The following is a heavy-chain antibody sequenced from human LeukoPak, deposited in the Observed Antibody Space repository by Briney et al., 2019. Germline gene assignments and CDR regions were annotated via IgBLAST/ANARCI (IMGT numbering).Heavy chain of an antibody. CDR3: ARGYSYDNYFDY. CDR2: IIPIFGTA. J-gene: IGHJ4*02. V-gene: IGHV1-69*05. CDR1: GGTFSSYA. D-gene: IGHD5-18*01. Sequence: ASVKVSCTASGGTFSSYAISWVRQAPGQGLEWMGRIIPIFGTANYAQKFQGRVTITTDESTSTAYMELSSLRSEDTAVYYCARGYSYDNYFDYWGQGTLVTVSS.